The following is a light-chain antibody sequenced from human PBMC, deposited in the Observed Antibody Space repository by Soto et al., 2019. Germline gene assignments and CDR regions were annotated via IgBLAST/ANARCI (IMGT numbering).Light chain of an antibody. CDR1: SSNIGSNN. CDR2: KND. J-gene: IGLJ3*02. CDR3: AAWDDSLNGAV. V-gene: IGLV1-44*01. Sequence: QSALTQPPSASGTPGQGVTISCSGSSSNIGSNNVNWYQQLPGMAPKLLIYKNDQRPSGVPDRFSGFKSGTSASLAISGLQSEDEADYYCAAWDDSLNGAVFGGGTKLTV.